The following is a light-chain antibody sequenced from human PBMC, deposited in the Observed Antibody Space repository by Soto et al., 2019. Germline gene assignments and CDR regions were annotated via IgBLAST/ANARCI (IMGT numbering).Light chain of an antibody. CDR2: GAS. CDR3: QQDGGSPPP. J-gene: IGKJ1*01. V-gene: IGKV3-20*01. Sequence: EIVLTQSPGTLSLSPGESAALSCRASQSISNNFLAWYQRKPGQAPRLLIYGASYRATDIPYRFSGSGSGTDFTLTITRLEPDDFAVYYCQQDGGSPPPFGQGTTVEVK. CDR1: QSISNNF.